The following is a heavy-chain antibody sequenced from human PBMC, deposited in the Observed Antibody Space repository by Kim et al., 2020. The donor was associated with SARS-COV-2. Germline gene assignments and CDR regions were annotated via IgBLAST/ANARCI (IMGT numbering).Heavy chain of an antibody. CDR2: IYYSGST. Sequence: SETLSLTCTVSGGSISSSSYYWGWIRQPPGKGLEWIGSIYYSGSTYYNPFLKSRVTISVDTSKNQFSLKLSSVTAADTAVYYCARLQNWNSYYYGMDVWGQGTTVTVSS. CDR1: GGSISSSSYY. CDR3: ARLQNWNSYYYGMDV. D-gene: IGHD1-1*01. V-gene: IGHV4-39*01. J-gene: IGHJ6*02.